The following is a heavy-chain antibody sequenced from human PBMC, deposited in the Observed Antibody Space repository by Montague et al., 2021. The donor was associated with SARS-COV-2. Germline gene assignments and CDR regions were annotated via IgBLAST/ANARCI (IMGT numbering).Heavy chain of an antibody. D-gene: IGHD1-1*01. V-gene: IGHV4-34*01. CDR2: IDQGGAT. J-gene: IGHJ6*02. CDR3: ARGQRQRFSVFSVLAGGPELKHYALDV. Sequence: SETLSLTCAVYGGSFNNYYWTWIRQAPGKGLEWIGEIDQGGATNYSPSLRSRLPLSVDTSKNQFSLKLRSVTAADTAVYFCARGQRQRFSVFSVLAGGPELKHYALDVWGQGTTVTVS. CDR1: GGSFNNYY.